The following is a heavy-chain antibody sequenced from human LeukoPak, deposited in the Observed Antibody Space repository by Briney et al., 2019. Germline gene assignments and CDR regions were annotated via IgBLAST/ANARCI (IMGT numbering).Heavy chain of an antibody. V-gene: IGHV4-59*10. CDR1: GGSISSYY. D-gene: IGHD2-2*02. J-gene: IGHJ6*03. Sequence: SETLSLTCAVSGGSISSYYWSWIRQPAGKGLEWIGRIYTSGSTNYNPSLKSRVTMSVDTSKNQFSLKLSSVTAADTAVYYCARAPGVYNYYYYMDVWGKGTTVTVSS. CDR2: IYTSGST. CDR3: ARAPGVYNYYYYMDV.